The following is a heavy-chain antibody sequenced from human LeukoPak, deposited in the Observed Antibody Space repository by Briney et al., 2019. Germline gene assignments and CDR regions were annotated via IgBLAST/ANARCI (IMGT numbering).Heavy chain of an antibody. CDR1: GFTFSDFW. V-gene: IGHV3-7*03. CDR2: IKEDGSEK. J-gene: IGHJ5*02. Sequence: PGGSLRLSCAASGFTFSDFWMSWVRQAPGKGLEWVANIKEDGSEKKWVDSVNGRFTISRDNAKNSLYLQMNSLRAEDTAVYYCARDAKWFDPWGQGTLVTVSS. CDR3: ARDAKWFDP.